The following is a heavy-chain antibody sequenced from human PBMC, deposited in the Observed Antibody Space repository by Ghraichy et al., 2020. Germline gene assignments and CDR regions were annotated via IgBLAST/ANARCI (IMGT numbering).Heavy chain of an antibody. D-gene: IGHD3-22*01. V-gene: IGHV3-23*01. CDR1: GFTFSSYA. CDR2: ISGSGGST. J-gene: IGHJ4*02. Sequence: GGSLRLSCAASGFTFSSYAMSWVRQAPGKGLEWVSAISGSGGSTYYADSVRGRFTISRDNSKNTLYLQMNSLRAEDTAVYYCAKAGKYYYDRSGYVDWGQRALVTVSS. CDR3: AKAGKYYYDRSGYVD.